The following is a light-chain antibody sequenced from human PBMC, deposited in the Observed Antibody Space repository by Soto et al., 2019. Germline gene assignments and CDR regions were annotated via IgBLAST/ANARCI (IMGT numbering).Light chain of an antibody. V-gene: IGLV8-61*01. J-gene: IGLJ3*02. CDR3: VLYMGSGIWV. CDR2: STN. Sequence: QTVVTQEPSFSVSPGGTVTLTCGLSSGSVSTSYYPSWYQRTPGQAPRTLIYSTNTRSSGVPDRFSGSILGNKAALTITGAPAHDESDYYCVLYMGSGIWVFGGGTKVTVL. CDR1: SGSVSTSYY.